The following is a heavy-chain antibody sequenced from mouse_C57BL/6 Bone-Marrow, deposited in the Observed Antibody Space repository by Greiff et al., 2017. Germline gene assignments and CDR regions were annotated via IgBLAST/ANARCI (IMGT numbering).Heavy chain of an antibody. Sequence: QVQLQQPGAELVKPGASVKLSCKASGYTFTSYWMHWVKQRPGQGLEWIGMIHPNSGSTNYNEKFKSKATLTVDKSSSTAYMQLSSLTSEDSAVYYCARKRGSYYDYSGFAYGGQGTRVTVSA. D-gene: IGHD2-4*01. CDR3: ARKRGSYYDYSGFAY. CDR2: IHPNSGST. J-gene: IGHJ3*01. CDR1: GYTFTSYW. V-gene: IGHV1-64*01.